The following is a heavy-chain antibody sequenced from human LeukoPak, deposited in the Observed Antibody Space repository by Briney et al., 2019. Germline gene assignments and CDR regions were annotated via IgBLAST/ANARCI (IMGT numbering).Heavy chain of an antibody. V-gene: IGHV4-30-2*01. CDR1: GGSISSGGYS. CDR3: ARVLHSSGIYYFDY. J-gene: IGHJ4*02. Sequence: PSETLSPTCAVSGGSISSGGYSWSWIRQPPGKGLEWIGYIYHSGSTYYNPSLKSRVTISVDRSKNQFSLKLSSVTAADTAVYYCARVLHSSGIYYFDYWGQGTLVTVSS. CDR2: IYHSGST. D-gene: IGHD3-22*01.